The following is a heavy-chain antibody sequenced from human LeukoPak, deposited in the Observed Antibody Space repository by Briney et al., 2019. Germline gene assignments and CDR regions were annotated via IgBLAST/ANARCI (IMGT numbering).Heavy chain of an antibody. Sequence: SETLSLTCTVSGGSISSYYWSWIRQPPGKGLEWIGYIYYSGSTNYNPSLKSRVTMSVDTSKNRFSLKLSSVTAADTAVYYCARDKQQLDYYYYMDVWGKGTTVTVSS. CDR1: GGSISSYY. CDR2: IYYSGST. J-gene: IGHJ6*03. CDR3: ARDKQQLDYYYYMDV. V-gene: IGHV4-59*01. D-gene: IGHD6-13*01.